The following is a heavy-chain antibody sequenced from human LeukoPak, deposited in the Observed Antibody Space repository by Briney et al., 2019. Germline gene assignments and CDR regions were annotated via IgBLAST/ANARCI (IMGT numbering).Heavy chain of an antibody. CDR1: GFTFSSYW. V-gene: IGHV3-7*01. CDR3: ARGTYDSSGYSPPIDY. Sequence: PGGSLRLSCAASGFTFSSYWMSWVRQAPGKGLEWVANINQDGSEKYYVDSVKGRFTISRDNARNSLYLQMNSLRAEDTAVYYCARGTYDSSGYSPPIDYWGQGTLVTVSS. CDR2: INQDGSEK. J-gene: IGHJ4*02. D-gene: IGHD3-22*01.